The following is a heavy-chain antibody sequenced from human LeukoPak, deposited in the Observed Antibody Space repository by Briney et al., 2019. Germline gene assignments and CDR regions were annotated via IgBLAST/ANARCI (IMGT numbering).Heavy chain of an antibody. D-gene: IGHD3-16*02. J-gene: IGHJ5*02. CDR1: GGSISSSSYY. Sequence: KSSETLSLTCTVSGGSISSSSYYWGWIRQPPGKGLEWIGSIYYSGSTYYNPSLKSRVTISVDTSKNQFSLKLSSVTAADTAVYYCARLGYSDYVWGSYRYEIGNWFDPWGQGTLVTVSS. CDR3: ARLGYSDYVWGSYRYEIGNWFDP. V-gene: IGHV4-39*01. CDR2: IYYSGST.